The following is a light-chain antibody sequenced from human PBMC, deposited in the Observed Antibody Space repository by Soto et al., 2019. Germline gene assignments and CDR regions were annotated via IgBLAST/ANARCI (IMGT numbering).Light chain of an antibody. Sequence: QSVLTQPPSVSGAPGQRVSISCTGSTSNIGAPYDVHWYQHLPGTAPKLLIYGDNNRPSGVPDRFSGSKSGTSASLAITRVQAWGEAYYYGPVYCISLPYYFLGTGTKVTLL. CDR1: TSNIGAPYD. CDR2: GDN. CDR3: PVYCISLPYYF. J-gene: IGLJ1*01. V-gene: IGLV1-40*01.